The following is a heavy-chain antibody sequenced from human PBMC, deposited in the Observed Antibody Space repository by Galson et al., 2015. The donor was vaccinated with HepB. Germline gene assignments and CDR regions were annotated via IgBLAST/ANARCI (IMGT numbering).Heavy chain of an antibody. CDR3: ASSQREVVTPGAFDI. D-gene: IGHD4-23*01. CDR2: ISSSGSYI. J-gene: IGHJ3*02. V-gene: IGHV3-21*01. CDR1: GFTFSSYA. Sequence: SLRLSCAASGFTFSSYAMSWVRQAPGKGLECVSSISSSGSYIYHADSVKGRFTISRDNAKNSLYLQMNSLRAEDTAVYYCASSQREVVTPGAFDIRGQGTMVTVSS.